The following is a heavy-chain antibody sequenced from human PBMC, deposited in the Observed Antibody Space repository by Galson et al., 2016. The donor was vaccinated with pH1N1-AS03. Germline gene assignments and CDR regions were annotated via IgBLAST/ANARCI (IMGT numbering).Heavy chain of an antibody. D-gene: IGHD2-2*01. V-gene: IGHV3-33*01. CDR1: GFTFRSFA. Sequence: SLRLSCAASGFTFRSFAMHWVRQAPGKGLEWVAVIWYDGSDKYYGDSVKGRFTISRDNSKNTAYLQLNSLRAEDTAVYYCARETGYCGSSICSGKLDYWGQGTLVTVSS. CDR2: IWYDGSDK. J-gene: IGHJ4*02. CDR3: ARETGYCGSSICSGKLDY.